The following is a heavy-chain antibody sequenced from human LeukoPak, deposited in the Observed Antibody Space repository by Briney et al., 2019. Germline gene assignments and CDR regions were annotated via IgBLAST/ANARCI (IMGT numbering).Heavy chain of an antibody. D-gene: IGHD1-14*01. V-gene: IGHV3-7*01. CDR3: VRLTEY. CDR2: IKEDGNKQ. CDR1: GFTFSRYW. Sequence: GGPLRLSCAASGFTFSRYWMSWVRQAPGKGLEWVANIKEDGNKQYYVDSVKGRFIISRDNAKNSLYLQMNSLRAEDTAVYYCVRLTEYWGQGTLVTVSS. J-gene: IGHJ4*02.